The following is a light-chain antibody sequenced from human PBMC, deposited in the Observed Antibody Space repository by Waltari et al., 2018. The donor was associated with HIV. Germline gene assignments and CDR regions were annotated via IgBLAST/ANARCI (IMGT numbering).Light chain of an antibody. CDR3: NSYTSSDSFV. J-gene: IGLJ1*01. Sequence: QPALTQPPSVSGSPGQSVTISCTGTSSDVGSYNRFSWYQQFPGTPPKLMIYEVSNRPSGVPDRFSGSKSGNTASLTISGLQAEDEADYYCNSYTSSDSFVFGTGTKVNVL. CDR2: EVS. CDR1: SSDVGSYNR. V-gene: IGLV2-18*02.